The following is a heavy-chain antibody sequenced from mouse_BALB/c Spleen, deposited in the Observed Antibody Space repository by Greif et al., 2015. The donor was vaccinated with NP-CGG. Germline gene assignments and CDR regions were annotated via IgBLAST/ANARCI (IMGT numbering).Heavy chain of an antibody. V-gene: IGHV14-3*02. J-gene: IGHJ4*01. CDR1: GFNIKDTY. Sequence: VQLQQSGAELVKPGASVKLSCTASGFNIKDTYMHWVKQRPEQGLEWIGRIDPANGNTKYDPKFQGKATITADTSSNPAYLQLSSLTSEDTAVYYCARARPYYAMDYWGQGTSVTVSS. CDR3: ARARPYYAMDY. CDR2: IDPANGNT. D-gene: IGHD3-1*01.